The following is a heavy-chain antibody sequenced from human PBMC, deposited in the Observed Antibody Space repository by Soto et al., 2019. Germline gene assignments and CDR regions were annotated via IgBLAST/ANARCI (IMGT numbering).Heavy chain of an antibody. V-gene: IGHV3-23*01. CDR2: ISGSGDDT. D-gene: IGHD6-13*01. J-gene: IGHJ4*02. CDR3: VKDERSSLVDVSFFDF. Sequence: PGGSLRLSCAASGFTFSSYAMNWVRQAPGKGLEWVSAISGSGDDTYYADSVKGRFTISRDSSKNSLYLQMNSLRAEDTAIYYCVKDERSSLVDVSFFDFWGQGTLVTVSS. CDR1: GFTFSSYA.